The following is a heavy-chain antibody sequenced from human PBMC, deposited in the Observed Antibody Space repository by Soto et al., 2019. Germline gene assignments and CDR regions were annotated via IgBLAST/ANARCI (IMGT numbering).Heavy chain of an antibody. CDR3: ARGTGYYDLWTGPEVDY. V-gene: IGHV4-59*01. CDR2: MHHTQGT. D-gene: IGHD3-3*01. J-gene: IGHJ4*02. Sequence: PSETLSLTCSVSGASISSYYWTWIRQPPGGGLEWIGYMHHTQGTNDNPSLRGRVHMSIDTSMNQFSLRLTSVTAADTAVYFCARGTGYYDLWTGPEVDYWGQGTLVTVSS. CDR1: GASISSYY.